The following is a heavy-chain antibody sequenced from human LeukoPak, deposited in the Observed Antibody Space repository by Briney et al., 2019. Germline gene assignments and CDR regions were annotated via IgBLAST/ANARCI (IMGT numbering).Heavy chain of an antibody. CDR1: GYTFTGDY. V-gene: IGHV1-2*02. D-gene: IGHD3-22*01. J-gene: IGHJ4*02. Sequence: ASVKVSCKASGYTFTGDYMHWVRQAPGQGLEWMGWINPNSGGTNYAQKFQGRVTMTRDTSISTAYMELSRLRSDDTAVYYCARVIVGGTYFDYWGQGTLVTVSS. CDR2: INPNSGGT. CDR3: ARVIVGGTYFDY.